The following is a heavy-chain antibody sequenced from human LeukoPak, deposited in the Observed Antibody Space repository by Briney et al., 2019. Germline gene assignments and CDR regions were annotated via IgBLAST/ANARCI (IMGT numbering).Heavy chain of an antibody. V-gene: IGHV3-23*01. D-gene: IGHD6-6*01. Sequence: GGSLRLSCAASGFTFSSYAMSWVRQAPGKGLEWVSAISGSGGSTYSADSVKGRFTISRDNSKNTLCLQKNSVRAEDTAVYYCAKDGPRERLVPVDYWGEGTLVSVSS. CDR1: GFTFSSYA. J-gene: IGHJ4*02. CDR3: AKDGPRERLVPVDY. CDR2: ISGSGGST.